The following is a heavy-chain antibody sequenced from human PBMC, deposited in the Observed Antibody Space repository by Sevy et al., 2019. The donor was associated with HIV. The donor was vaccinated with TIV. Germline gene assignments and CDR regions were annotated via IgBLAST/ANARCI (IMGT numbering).Heavy chain of an antibody. CDR1: GDSVSSNSAA. D-gene: IGHD3-10*01. CDR3: ARGDYFGSGISNYYYYGMDV. J-gene: IGHJ6*02. V-gene: IGHV6-1*01. CDR2: TYYRSKWYN. Sequence: SQTLSLTCAISGDSVSSNSAAWNWISQSPSRGLEWLGRTYYRSKWYNDYAVSVKSRITINPDTSKNQFSLQLNSVTPEDTAVYYCARGDYFGSGISNYYYYGMDVWGQGTTVTVSS.